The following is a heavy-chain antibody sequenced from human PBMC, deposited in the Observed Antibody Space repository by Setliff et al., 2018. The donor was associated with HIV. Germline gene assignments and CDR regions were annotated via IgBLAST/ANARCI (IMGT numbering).Heavy chain of an antibody. CDR1: GGSMSTYY. Sequence: TSETLSLTCSVSGGSMSTYYWSWIRQPAGKRLEWIGRVYTSGSTIYNPSLRSRVTMSVDTSKGQFSLKLNSVAAADTAVYYCARVFPPIRGAPFGTPPGAFDIWGQGTMVTVS. V-gene: IGHV4-4*07. D-gene: IGHD2-15*01. CDR2: VYTSGST. CDR3: ARVFPPIRGAPFGTPPGAFDI. J-gene: IGHJ3*02.